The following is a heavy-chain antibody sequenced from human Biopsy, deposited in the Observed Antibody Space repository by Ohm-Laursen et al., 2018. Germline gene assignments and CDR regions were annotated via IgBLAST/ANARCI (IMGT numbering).Heavy chain of an antibody. CDR3: ATKLTGYFHH. D-gene: IGHD3-9*01. V-gene: IGHV1-69*06. CDR2: NIPILGTG. CDR1: EGTFSNYG. J-gene: IGHJ1*01. Sequence: SSVISCKAPEGTFSNYGVNWVRQAPGQGLEWLGGNIPILGTGNYAQKFQDRVTVAADTSTSTATMELRSLRSDDTAVYYCATKLTGYFHHWGQGTLVIVSS.